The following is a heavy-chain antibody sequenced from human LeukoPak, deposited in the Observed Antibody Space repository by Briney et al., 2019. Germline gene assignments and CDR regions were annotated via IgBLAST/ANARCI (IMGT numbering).Heavy chain of an antibody. V-gene: IGHV4-34*01. CDR1: GGSFSGYY. CDR2: INHSGST. J-gene: IGHJ4*02. Sequence: SETLSLTCAVYGGSFSGYYWSWIRQPPGKGLEWIGEINHSGSTNYNPSLKSRVTISVDTSKNQFSLKLSSVTAADTAVYYCASRRLVAVAFDYWGQGTLVTVSS. D-gene: IGHD2-15*01. CDR3: ASRRLVAVAFDY.